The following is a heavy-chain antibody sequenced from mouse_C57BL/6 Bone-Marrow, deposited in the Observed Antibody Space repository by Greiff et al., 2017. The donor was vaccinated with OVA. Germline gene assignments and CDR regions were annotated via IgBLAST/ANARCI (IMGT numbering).Heavy chain of an antibody. J-gene: IGHJ4*01. CDR1: GYTFTDYY. Sequence: EVQLQQSGPELVKPGASVKISCKASGYTFTDYYMNWVKQSHGKSLEWIGDINPNNGGTSYNQKFKGKATLTVDKSSSTAYMELRSLTSEDSAVYYCARCSNRWGQGTSVTVSS. CDR2: INPNNGGT. V-gene: IGHV1-26*01. CDR3: ARCSNR. D-gene: IGHD2-5*01.